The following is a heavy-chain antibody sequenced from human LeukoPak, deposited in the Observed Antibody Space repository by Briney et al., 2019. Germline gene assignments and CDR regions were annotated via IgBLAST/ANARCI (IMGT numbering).Heavy chain of an antibody. D-gene: IGHD2-15*01. V-gene: IGHV3-23*01. Sequence: GGSLRLSCAASGFTFSSYAMSWVRQAPGKGLEWVSAISGSGGSTYYADSVKGRFTISRDNSKNTLYLQMNSLRAEDTAVYYCAKDPRRDPPSPRYCSGGSCYSIDYWGQGTLVTVSS. CDR2: ISGSGGST. CDR1: GFTFSSYA. J-gene: IGHJ4*02. CDR3: AKDPRRDPPSPRYCSGGSCYSIDY.